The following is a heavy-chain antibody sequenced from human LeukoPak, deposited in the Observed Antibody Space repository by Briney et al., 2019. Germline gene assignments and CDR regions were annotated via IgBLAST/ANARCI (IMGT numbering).Heavy chain of an antibody. CDR2: IIPIFGTA. J-gene: IGHJ4*02. CDR1: GGTFSSYA. V-gene: IGHV1-69*06. CDR3: AGLGLVISAYNFDY. Sequence: ASVKVSCKAPGGTFSSYAISWVRQAPGQGLEWMGGIIPIFGTANYAQKLQGRVTITADKSTSTAYMELSSLRYEDTAVYYCAGLGLVISAYNFDYWGQGTLVTVSS. D-gene: IGHD3-22*01.